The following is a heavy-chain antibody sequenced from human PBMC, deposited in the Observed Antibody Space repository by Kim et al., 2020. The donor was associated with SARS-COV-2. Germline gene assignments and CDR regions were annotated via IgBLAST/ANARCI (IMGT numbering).Heavy chain of an antibody. V-gene: IGHV3-7*01. J-gene: IGHJ4*02. Sequence: GGSLRLSCAASGFSFSSYLMSWVRQAPGKGLEWVANIKQDGSEKFYMASVEGRFTISRDNAKKSLYLQMNSLRAEDTAVYYCVRDIYGELDYWGQGTLVTGSS. CDR2: IKQDGSEK. CDR1: GFSFSSYL. D-gene: IGHD3-10*01. CDR3: VRDIYGELDY.